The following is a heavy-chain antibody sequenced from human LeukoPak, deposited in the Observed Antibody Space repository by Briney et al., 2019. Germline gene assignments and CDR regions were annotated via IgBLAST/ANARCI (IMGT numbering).Heavy chain of an antibody. CDR1: GGSISSYY. Sequence: SETLSLTWTVAGGSISSYYWSWIRQPPGKRLEWIGYIYYSGSTNYNPSLKSRVTISVDTSKNQFSLKLSSVTAADTAVYYCARDSRTGITDLWGRGTLVTVSS. CDR2: IYYSGST. V-gene: IGHV4-59*01. J-gene: IGHJ2*01. D-gene: IGHD3-10*01. CDR3: ARDSRTGITDL.